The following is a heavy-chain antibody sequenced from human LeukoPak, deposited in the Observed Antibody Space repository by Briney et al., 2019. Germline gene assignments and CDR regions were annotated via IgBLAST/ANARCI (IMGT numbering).Heavy chain of an antibody. V-gene: IGHV3-23*01. J-gene: IGHJ4*02. Sequence: GGSLRLSCAASGFSFSSYAMTWVRQAPGKGLEWVSHISGSGGRSTNYADSVKGRFTISRDNSKNTVFLQMNSLRAEDTAVYFCAKKVSGYSDFGQLDYWGQGTLVTVSS. CDR1: GFSFSSYA. D-gene: IGHD6-25*01. CDR3: AKKVSGYSDFGQLDY. CDR2: ISGSGGRST.